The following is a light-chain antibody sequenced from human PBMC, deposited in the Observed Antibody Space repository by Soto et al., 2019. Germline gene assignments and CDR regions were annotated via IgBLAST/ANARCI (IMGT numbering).Light chain of an antibody. CDR3: HQSYDIPT. J-gene: IGKJ5*01. CDR2: AAS. V-gene: IGKV1-39*01. CDR1: QNINSY. Sequence: DIQMTQSPSSLSASVGDRVTITCRARQNINSYLNWYQQKPGKAPKLLIYAASSLQSGVPSRFSGSGSGTDFTLTVSSLQPKDFATYYCHQSYDIPTFGQGTRLEIK.